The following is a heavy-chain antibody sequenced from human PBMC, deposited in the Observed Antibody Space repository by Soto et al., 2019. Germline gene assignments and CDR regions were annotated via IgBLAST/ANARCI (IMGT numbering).Heavy chain of an antibody. V-gene: IGHV1-69*01. Sequence: QVQLVQSGAEVRKPGSSVKVSCKASGGTFSRHAISWVRQAPGQGLEWMGGIIPIFGTANHAQKFQGRVTIIADESTSTVYMELSSLRSEDTAMYYCARAQVGATTHLDYWGQGTLVTVSS. CDR3: ARAQVGATTHLDY. J-gene: IGHJ4*02. CDR2: IIPIFGTA. D-gene: IGHD1-26*01. CDR1: GGTFSRHA.